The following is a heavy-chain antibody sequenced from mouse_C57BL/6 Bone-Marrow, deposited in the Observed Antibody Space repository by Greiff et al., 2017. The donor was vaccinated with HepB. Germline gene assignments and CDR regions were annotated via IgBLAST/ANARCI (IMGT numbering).Heavy chain of an antibody. J-gene: IGHJ3*01. V-gene: IGHV5-4*01. CDR3: AREETFSLGPWFAY. Sequence: EVQRVESGGGLVKPGGSLKLSCAASGFTFSSYAMSWVRQTPEKRLEWVATISDGGSYTYYPDNVKGRFTISRDNAKNNLYLQMSHLKSEDTAMYYCAREETFSLGPWFAYWGQGTLVTVSA. CDR2: ISDGGSYT. CDR1: GFTFSSYA. D-gene: IGHD6-5*01.